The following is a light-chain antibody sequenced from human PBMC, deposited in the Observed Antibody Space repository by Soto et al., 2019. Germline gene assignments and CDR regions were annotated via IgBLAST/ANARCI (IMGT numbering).Light chain of an antibody. J-gene: IGLJ1*01. V-gene: IGLV1-40*01. CDR1: SSNIGAGYD. CDR2: GNI. Sequence: QSVLTQPPSVSRAPGQRVTISSTGSSSNIGAGYDVHWYQQRPGTAPKLLIFGNIHRPSGVPDRFSGSKSGTTASLAITGLQAEDEVDYYCQSYDSTLSARYVFGTGTKVTGL. CDR3: QSYDSTLSARYV.